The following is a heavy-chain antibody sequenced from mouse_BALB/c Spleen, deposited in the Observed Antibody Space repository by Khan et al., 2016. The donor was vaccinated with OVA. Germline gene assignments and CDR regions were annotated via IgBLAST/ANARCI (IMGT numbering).Heavy chain of an antibody. CDR1: GFSITSYG. J-gene: IGHJ4*01. Sequence: QMQLEESGPGLVAPSQSLSITCTVSGFSITSYGVNWVRQPPGKGLEWLGVIWGDGSTNYHSALISRSSISKDNSKSQVFLKLNSLQTDDTGTYYCVKQNYGTLYAMDYWDQGTSVTVSS. V-gene: IGHV2-3*01. CDR3: VKQNYGTLYAMDY. CDR2: IWGDGST. D-gene: IGHD2-1*01.